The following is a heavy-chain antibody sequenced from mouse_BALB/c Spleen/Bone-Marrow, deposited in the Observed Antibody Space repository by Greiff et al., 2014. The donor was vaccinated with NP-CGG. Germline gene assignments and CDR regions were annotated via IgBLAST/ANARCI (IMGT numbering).Heavy chain of an antibody. V-gene: IGHV5-17*02. J-gene: IGHJ2*01. CDR3: ARSGSSSGYFDY. CDR1: GFTFSSFA. CDR2: ISSGSSTI. Sequence: EVQLVESGGGLVQPGGSRKLSCAASGFTFSSFAMHWVRQAPEKGLEWVAYISSGSSTIYYADTVMGRFTISRDNPKSTLFLQMTSLRSEDTAMYYCARSGSSSGYFDYWGQGTTLTVSS. D-gene: IGHD1-1*01.